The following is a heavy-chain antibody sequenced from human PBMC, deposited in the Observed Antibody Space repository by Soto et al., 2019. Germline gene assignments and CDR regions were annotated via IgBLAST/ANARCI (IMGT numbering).Heavy chain of an antibody. Sequence: EVQVLESGGGSVQPGGSLRLSCAASGITFSIYAMSWVRQAPGKGLEWVSAISGSAGMTYYADSVKGRFTISRDNSKNTLYLQMSSLRAADTAVYFCAKGWGFSNYYFDYWGQGTLVTVSS. CDR1: GITFSIYA. CDR3: AKGWGFSNYYFDY. V-gene: IGHV3-23*01. J-gene: IGHJ4*02. CDR2: ISGSAGMT. D-gene: IGHD4-4*01.